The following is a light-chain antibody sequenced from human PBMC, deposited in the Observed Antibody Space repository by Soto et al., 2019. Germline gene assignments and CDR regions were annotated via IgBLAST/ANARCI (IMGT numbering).Light chain of an antibody. V-gene: IGKV1-39*01. CDR1: QSINNY. Sequence: DIQMTQSPSSLSASVGDRVAITCRASQSINNYLNWYQQREGKAPKLLIYAATSLQSGVPPRFSGSGSGTDFNLTISALQPEAFATYYCQQSHSTPYSFGLGTKLEVK. CDR3: QQSHSTPYS. J-gene: IGKJ2*01. CDR2: AAT.